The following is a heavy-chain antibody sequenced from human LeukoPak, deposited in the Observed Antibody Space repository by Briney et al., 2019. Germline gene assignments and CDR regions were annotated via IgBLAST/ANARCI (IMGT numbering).Heavy chain of an antibody. CDR3: ARDRWDSSGYYYSWFDP. CDR2: IYTSGST. D-gene: IGHD3-22*01. J-gene: IGHJ5*02. Sequence: ETLSLTCTVSGGSISSYYWSWIRQPAGKGLGWIGRIYTSGSTNYNPSLKSRVTMSVDTSKNQFSLKLSSVTAADTAVYYCARDRWDSSGYYYSWFDPWGQGTLVTVSS. V-gene: IGHV4-4*07. CDR1: GGSISSYY.